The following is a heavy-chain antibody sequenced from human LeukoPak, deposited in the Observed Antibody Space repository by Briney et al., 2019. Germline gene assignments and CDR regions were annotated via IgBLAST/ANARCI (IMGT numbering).Heavy chain of an antibody. D-gene: IGHD3-16*02. Sequence: GGSLRLSCAASGFTFSSYGMSWVRQAPGKGLEWVSAISGSGGSTYYADSVKGRFTTSRDNSKNTLYLQMNSLRAEDTAVYYCARAGRLGELSFLDYWGQGTLVTVSS. CDR3: ARAGRLGELSFLDY. V-gene: IGHV3-23*01. CDR1: GFTFSSYG. CDR2: ISGSGGST. J-gene: IGHJ4*02.